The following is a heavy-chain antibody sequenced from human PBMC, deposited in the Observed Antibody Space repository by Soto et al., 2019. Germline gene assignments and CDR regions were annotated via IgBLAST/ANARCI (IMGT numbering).Heavy chain of an antibody. V-gene: IGHV3-15*01. CDR1: GFTFSNAW. Sequence: EVQLVESGGGLVKPGGSLRLSCAASGFTFSNAWLTWVRQAPGKGLDWVVRIKGKTAGWTTDYDAAVEGSFTISRDTSKHKLYLQMDSLKAEDTAVYYCATRPTFSTVGPEKYLQHWGQGTLVTVSS. J-gene: IGHJ1*01. CDR2: IKGKTAGWTT. CDR3: ATRPTFSTVGPEKYLQH. D-gene: IGHD1-26*01.